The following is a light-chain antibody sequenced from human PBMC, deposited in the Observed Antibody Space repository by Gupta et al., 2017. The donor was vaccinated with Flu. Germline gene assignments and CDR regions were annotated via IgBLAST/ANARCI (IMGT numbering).Light chain of an antibody. V-gene: IGLV3-19*01. CDR1: SLRSFD. Sequence: QTVSIPWLDASLRSFDACWYHLKPGQAPVLVIYGENTRPSGIPDRFSASNLGDTSSLTITGAQAEDEADYYCDPRDTSGKHVVFGGGTKLTVL. J-gene: IGLJ2*01. CDR2: GEN. CDR3: DPRDTSGKHVV.